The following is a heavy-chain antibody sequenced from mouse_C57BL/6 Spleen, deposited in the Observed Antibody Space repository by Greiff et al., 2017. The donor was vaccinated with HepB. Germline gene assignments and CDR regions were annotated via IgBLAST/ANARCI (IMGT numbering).Heavy chain of an antibody. Sequence: EVKLVESGPGLVKPSQSLSLTCSVTGYSITSGYYWNWIRQFPGNKLEWMGYISYDGSNNYNPALKNRISIPRDTSKNQFFLKLNSVTTEDTATYYCARGGNWDYFDYWGQGTTLTVSS. CDR3: ARGGNWDYFDY. D-gene: IGHD4-1*01. V-gene: IGHV3-6*01. CDR1: GYSITSGYY. CDR2: ISYDGSN. J-gene: IGHJ2*01.